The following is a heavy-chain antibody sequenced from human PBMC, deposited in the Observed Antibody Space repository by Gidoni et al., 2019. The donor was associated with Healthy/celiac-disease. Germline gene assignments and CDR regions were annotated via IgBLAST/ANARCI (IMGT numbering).Heavy chain of an antibody. V-gene: IGHV3-21*01. D-gene: IGHD3-22*01. CDR3: ARDLRDDSSGYFNWYFDL. CDR1: GFTFSSYS. CDR2: MSSSSSYI. Sequence: SGFTFSSYSMNWVRQAPGKGLEWVSSMSSSSSYIYYADSVKGRFTISRDNAKNSLYLKMNSLRAEDTAVYYCARDLRDDSSGYFNWYFDLWGRGTLVTVSS. J-gene: IGHJ2*01.